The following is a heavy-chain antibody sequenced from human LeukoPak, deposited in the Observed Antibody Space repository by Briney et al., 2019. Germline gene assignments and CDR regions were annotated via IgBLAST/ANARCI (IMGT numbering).Heavy chain of an antibody. CDR3: ARAFSSLGLDP. CDR1: RFTFSNNW. D-gene: IGHD2-2*01. CDR2: INSDGSNT. Sequence: PGGSLRLSCAASRFTFSNNWMHWVRQARGKGLVWVSCINSDGSNTKYADSVKGRFTVSRDNAKNTLYLQMNSLRVEDTAVYYCARAFSSLGLDPWGQGTLVTVSS. J-gene: IGHJ5*02. V-gene: IGHV3-74*03.